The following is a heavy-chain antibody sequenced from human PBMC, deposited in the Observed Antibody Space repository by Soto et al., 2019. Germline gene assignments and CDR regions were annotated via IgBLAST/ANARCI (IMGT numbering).Heavy chain of an antibody. CDR2: ISSSSNHI. CDR1: GFTLSTYN. D-gene: IGHD3-10*01. Sequence: EVQLVESGGGLVKPGGSLRLSCAASGFTLSTYNMNWVRQAPGKGLEWGSSISSSSNHIYYADSVKGRVTISRDNANNSLYLQMNSLRAEDTAIYYCAKDRGRGSPVSGGMDVWGQGTTVTVSS. V-gene: IGHV3-21*01. CDR3: AKDRGRGSPVSGGMDV. J-gene: IGHJ6*02.